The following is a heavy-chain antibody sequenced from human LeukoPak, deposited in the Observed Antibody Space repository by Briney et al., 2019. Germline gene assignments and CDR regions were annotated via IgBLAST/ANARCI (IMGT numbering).Heavy chain of an antibody. CDR1: GFNFSSYS. J-gene: IGHJ5*02. D-gene: IGHD2-21*02. CDR2: ISSSSSYI. CDR3: ARGDGNWFDP. Sequence: GGSLRLSCAASGFNFSSYSMNWVRQAPGKGLEWVSSISSSSSYIYYADSVMGRFTISRDNAKNSLYLQMNSLRAEDTAVYYCARGDGNWFDPWGQGTLVTVSS. V-gene: IGHV3-21*01.